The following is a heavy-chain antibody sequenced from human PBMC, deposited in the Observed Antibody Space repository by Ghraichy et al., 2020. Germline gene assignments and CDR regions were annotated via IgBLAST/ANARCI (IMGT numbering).Heavy chain of an antibody. D-gene: IGHD3-9*01. J-gene: IGHJ2*01. Sequence: SETLSLTCAVYGGSFSGYYWSWIRQPPGKGLEWIGEINHSGSTNYNPSLKSRVTISVDTSKNQFSLKLSSVTAADTAVYYCARQGDILTASYWYFDLWGRGTLVTVSS. V-gene: IGHV4-34*01. CDR1: GGSFSGYY. CDR2: INHSGST. CDR3: ARQGDILTASYWYFDL.